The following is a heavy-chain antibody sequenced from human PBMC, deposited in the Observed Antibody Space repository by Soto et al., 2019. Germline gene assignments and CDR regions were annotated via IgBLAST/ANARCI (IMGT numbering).Heavy chain of an antibody. CDR1: GGSISSYY. CDR3: AREFRPYSSSSLPYYYYYMDV. V-gene: IGHV4-59*01. Sequence: SETLSLTCTVSGGSISSYYWSWIRQPPGKGLEWIGYIYYSGSTNYNPSLKSRVTILVDTSKNQFSLKLSSVTAADTAVYYCAREFRPYSSSSLPYYYYYMDVWGKGTTVTVSS. CDR2: IYYSGST. J-gene: IGHJ6*03. D-gene: IGHD6-6*01.